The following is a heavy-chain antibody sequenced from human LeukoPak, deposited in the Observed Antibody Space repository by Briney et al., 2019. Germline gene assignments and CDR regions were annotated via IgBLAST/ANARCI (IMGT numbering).Heavy chain of an antibody. Sequence: PGGSLRLSCAASGFTFSSYWMSWVRQAPGKGLEWVANIKQDGSEKYYVDSVKGRFTISRDKAKNSLYLQMNSLRAEDTAVYYCANQLGYCSSTSCYKVYWGQGTLVTVSS. CDR1: GFTFSSYW. V-gene: IGHV3-7*01. CDR2: IKQDGSEK. CDR3: ANQLGYCSSTSCYKVY. D-gene: IGHD2-2*02. J-gene: IGHJ4*02.